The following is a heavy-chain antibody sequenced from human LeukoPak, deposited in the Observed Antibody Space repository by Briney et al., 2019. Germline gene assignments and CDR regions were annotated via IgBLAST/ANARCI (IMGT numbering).Heavy chain of an antibody. CDR1: GYTFTSYG. CDR2: ISAYNGNT. D-gene: IGHD3-10*01. J-gene: IGHJ6*03. CDR3: ARGPRGPGVLAYYYYYMDV. Sequence: GASVKVSCKASGYTFTSYGISWVRQAPGQGLEWMGWISAYNGNTNYAQKLQGRVTMTTDTSTSTAYMELRSLRSDDTAVYYCARGPRGPGVLAYYYYYMDVWGKGTTVTVSS. V-gene: IGHV1-18*01.